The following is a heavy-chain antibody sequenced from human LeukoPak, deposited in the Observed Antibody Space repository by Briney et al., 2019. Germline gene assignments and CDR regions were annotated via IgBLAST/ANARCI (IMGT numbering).Heavy chain of an antibody. V-gene: IGHV3-7*01. J-gene: IGHJ6*03. Sequence: GGSLRLSCAASGFTFSSYGMSWVRQAPGKGLEWVANIRQDGSEKYYVDSVKGRFTISRENAKNSLYLQMNSLRAEDTAVYYCARVAAAGIYYYYYMDVWGKGTTVTVSS. CDR1: GFTFSSYG. CDR3: ARVAAAGIYYYYYMDV. D-gene: IGHD6-13*01. CDR2: IRQDGSEK.